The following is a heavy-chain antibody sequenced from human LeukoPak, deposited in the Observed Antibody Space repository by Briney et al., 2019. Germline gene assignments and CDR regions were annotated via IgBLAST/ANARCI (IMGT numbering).Heavy chain of an antibody. J-gene: IGHJ4*02. V-gene: IGHV4-34*01. CDR2: INHSGST. CDR1: GGSFSGYY. Sequence: SETLSLTCAVYGGSFSGYYWSWIRQPPGKGLEWIGEINHSGSTNYNPSLKSRVTISVDTSKNQFSLKLSSVTAADTAVYYCAGGYSSSESHTERFDYWGQGTLVTVSS. CDR3: AGGYSSSESHTERFDY. D-gene: IGHD6-13*01.